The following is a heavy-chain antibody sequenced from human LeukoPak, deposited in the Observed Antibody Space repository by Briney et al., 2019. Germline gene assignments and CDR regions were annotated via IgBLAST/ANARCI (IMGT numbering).Heavy chain of an antibody. CDR1: GFTFSSYS. D-gene: IGHD6-13*01. Sequence: GGSLRLSCAASGFTFSSYSMNWVRQAPGKGLEWVLSINSSSSYIYYADSVKGRFTISRDNAKNSLYLQMNSLRAEDTAVYYCARMYSSSWYNPTYFDYWGQGTLVTVSS. J-gene: IGHJ4*02. CDR3: ARMYSSSWYNPTYFDY. V-gene: IGHV3-21*01. CDR2: INSSSSYI.